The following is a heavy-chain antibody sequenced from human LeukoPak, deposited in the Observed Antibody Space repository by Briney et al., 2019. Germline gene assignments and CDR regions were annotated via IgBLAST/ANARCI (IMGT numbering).Heavy chain of an antibody. CDR2: IYHSGST. CDR3: ARHFPGGSGYLYYFDY. V-gene: IGHV4-39*01. J-gene: IGHJ4*02. D-gene: IGHD3-3*01. CDR1: GGSISSSSYY. Sequence: SETLSLTCTVSGGSISSSSYYWGWIRQPPGKGLEWIGTIYHSGSTYYNPSLKSRLIISVDTSKNQFSLKLSSVTAADTAVYYCARHFPGGSGYLYYFDYWGQGTLVTVSS.